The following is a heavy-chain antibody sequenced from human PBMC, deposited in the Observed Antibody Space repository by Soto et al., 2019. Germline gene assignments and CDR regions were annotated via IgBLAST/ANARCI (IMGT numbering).Heavy chain of an antibody. CDR3: ARGDPAAHLYYFDY. CDR1: GYTFTSYY. V-gene: IGHV1-46*01. J-gene: IGHJ4*02. D-gene: IGHD2-2*01. CDR2: INPSSGST. Sequence: ASLKVSCKASGYTFTSYYMHWVRQAPGQGLEWMGRINPSSGSTSYAQKFQGRVTVTRDTSASTAYMELSSLRSEDTAVYYCARGDPAAHLYYFDYWGQGTLVTVSS.